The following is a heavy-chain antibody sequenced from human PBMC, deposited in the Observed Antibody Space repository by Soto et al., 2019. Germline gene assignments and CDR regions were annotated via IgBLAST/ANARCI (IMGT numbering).Heavy chain of an antibody. CDR1: GFTFISYE. CDR2: ISSSGSTI. D-gene: IGHD3-22*01. J-gene: IGHJ4*02. Sequence: PGGSLRLSCAASGFTFISYEMNWVLQAPGKGLEWVSYISSSGSTIYYADSVKGRFTISRDNAKNSLYLQMNSLRAEDTAVYYCARGLVVIPLDYWGPGTLVTVS. CDR3: ARGLVVIPLDY. V-gene: IGHV3-48*03.